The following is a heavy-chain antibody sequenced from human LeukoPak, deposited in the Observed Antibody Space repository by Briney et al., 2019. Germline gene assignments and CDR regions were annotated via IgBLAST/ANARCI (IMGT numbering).Heavy chain of an antibody. J-gene: IGHJ4*02. D-gene: IGHD5-18*01. Sequence: TGGSLRLSCAASGFTFSSYWMSWVRQAPGKGLEWVANINKDGGEKYYVDSVKGRFTISRDNAKNSLYLQMNSLRADDTAVYYCARSLWPEDYWGQGTLVTVSS. V-gene: IGHV3-7*03. CDR2: INKDGGEK. CDR1: GFTFSSYW. CDR3: ARSLWPEDY.